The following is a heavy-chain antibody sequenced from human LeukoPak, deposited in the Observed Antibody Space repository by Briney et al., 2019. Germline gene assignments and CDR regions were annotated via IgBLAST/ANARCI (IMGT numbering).Heavy chain of an antibody. V-gene: IGHV3-23*01. D-gene: IGHD6-13*01. CDR3: AKVSGIAAPEG. J-gene: IGHJ4*02. CDR1: GFTLRRCA. Sequence: GGSLRLSCAASGFTLRRCAMSWVRQAPGQGLAWVSTISGSGGSTYYADSVKGRFTITRNNSKNTLYLQMNSLRAEDTAVYYCAKVSGIAAPEGWGQGTLVTVSS. CDR2: ISGSGGST.